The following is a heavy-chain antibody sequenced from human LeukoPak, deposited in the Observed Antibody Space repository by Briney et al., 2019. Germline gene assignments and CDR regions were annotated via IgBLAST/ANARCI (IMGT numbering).Heavy chain of an antibody. J-gene: IGHJ4*02. D-gene: IGHD6-19*01. CDR2: IYSGGST. V-gene: IGHV3-53*01. CDR1: GFTVSSNY. Sequence: GGSLRLSCAASGFTVSSNYMSWVRQAPGKGLEWVSVIYSGGSTYYADSVKGRFTISRDNSKNTLYLQMNSLRAEDTAVYYCAKVGIAVAVPFDYWGQGTLVTVSS. CDR3: AKVGIAVAVPFDY.